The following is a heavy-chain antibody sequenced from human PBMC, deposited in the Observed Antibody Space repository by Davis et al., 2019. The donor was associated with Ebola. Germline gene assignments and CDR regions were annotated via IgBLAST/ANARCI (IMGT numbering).Heavy chain of an antibody. Sequence: GESLKISCSASGFIFTGYWMHWVRQAPGKGLVWVSRINSDESITTYADSVKGRFTISRDNAKNTLYLQMNSHRAEDTAVYYCAWSRDQNHPDAFDIWGQGTMVTVSS. CDR3: AWSRDQNHPDAFDI. J-gene: IGHJ3*02. V-gene: IGHV3-74*03. D-gene: IGHD1-14*01. CDR1: GFIFTGYW. CDR2: INSDESIT.